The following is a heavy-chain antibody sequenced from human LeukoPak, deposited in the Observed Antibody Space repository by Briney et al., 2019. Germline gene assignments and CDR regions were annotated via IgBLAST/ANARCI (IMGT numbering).Heavy chain of an antibody. Sequence: GGALRLSCAASGFTFNHYGMTWVRQAPGKGLEWVSTISTSASSTYYADSVKGRFTISRDNSKNTLYLQMNSLRAEDTAVYYCAKVLRRGGTIDYWGQGTLVTVSS. V-gene: IGHV3-23*01. CDR1: GFTFNHYG. J-gene: IGHJ4*02. CDR2: ISTSASST. D-gene: IGHD3-10*01. CDR3: AKVLRRGGTIDY.